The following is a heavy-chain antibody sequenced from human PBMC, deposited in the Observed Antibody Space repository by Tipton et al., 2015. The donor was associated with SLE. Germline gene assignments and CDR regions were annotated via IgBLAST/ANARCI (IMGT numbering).Heavy chain of an antibody. Sequence: TLSLTCTVSGGSISSSSYYWDWIRQPPGKGLEWIGNIYYSGSTYYNPSLKSRVSISIDTSKNQFSLKLTSVTAADTAVYFCARALNWNYPFDSWGQGALVTVSS. CDR1: GGSISSSSYY. CDR3: ARALNWNYPFDS. D-gene: IGHD1-7*01. J-gene: IGHJ4*02. V-gene: IGHV4-39*07. CDR2: IYYSGST.